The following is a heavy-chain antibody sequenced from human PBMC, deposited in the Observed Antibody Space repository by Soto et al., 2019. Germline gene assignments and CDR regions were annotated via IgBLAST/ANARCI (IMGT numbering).Heavy chain of an antibody. J-gene: IGHJ3*01. CDR2: INTDESDT. V-gene: IGHV3-74*01. D-gene: IGHD3-3*01. CDR3: TRDLPYYDFWSGYKYDAFDV. Sequence: EVQLVESGGGLVQPGGSLRLSCAASGFTFSAYWMHWVRQAPGKGLVWVSHINTDESDTNYADSVKGRFTISRDNTKNTLYLQMNSLRVEDTAVYYCTRDLPYYDFWSGYKYDAFDVWGQGTMVTVSS. CDR1: GFTFSAYW.